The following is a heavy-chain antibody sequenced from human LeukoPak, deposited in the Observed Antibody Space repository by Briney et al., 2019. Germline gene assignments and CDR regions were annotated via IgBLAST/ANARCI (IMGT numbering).Heavy chain of an antibody. D-gene: IGHD3-10*01. Sequence: PSETLSLTCTVSGYSISSGHYWGWIRQPPGKGLEWIGSMYHSGSTYYNPPLKSRVTISEDTSKNQFSLKLRSVTAADTAVYYCARGPRFGELLWHWFDPWGQGTLVTVSS. CDR3: ARGPRFGELLWHWFDP. CDR1: GYSISSGHY. J-gene: IGHJ5*02. V-gene: IGHV4-38-2*02. CDR2: MYHSGST.